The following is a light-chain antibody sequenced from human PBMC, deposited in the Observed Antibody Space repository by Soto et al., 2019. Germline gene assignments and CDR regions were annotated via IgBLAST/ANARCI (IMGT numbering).Light chain of an antibody. J-gene: IGKJ1*01. CDR1: QSISSW. V-gene: IGKV1-5*03. CDR3: QQYNSYRRT. CDR2: KAS. Sequence: DIQMTQSPSTLSASVGDRVTITCRASQSISSWLAWYQQKPGKAPKLLIYKASSLESGVPSRFSGSGSGTEVTLTISSLQPDDFATYYYQQYNSYRRTFGQGTKVEIK.